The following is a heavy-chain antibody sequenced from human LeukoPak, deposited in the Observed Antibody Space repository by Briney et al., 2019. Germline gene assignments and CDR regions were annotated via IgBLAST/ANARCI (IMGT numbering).Heavy chain of an antibody. Sequence: AGRSLRLSCAASGFTFSSYAMSWVRQAPGKGLEWVSTIRSNGDTTYYADSVKGRFTISRDNSKNTLYLQMNGLRADDTAVYYCAKDHTPLTVVVSHFNYWGQGTLVSVSS. V-gene: IGHV3-23*01. CDR3: AKDHTPLTVVVSHFNY. D-gene: IGHD2-15*01. CDR2: IRSNGDTT. J-gene: IGHJ4*02. CDR1: GFTFSSYA.